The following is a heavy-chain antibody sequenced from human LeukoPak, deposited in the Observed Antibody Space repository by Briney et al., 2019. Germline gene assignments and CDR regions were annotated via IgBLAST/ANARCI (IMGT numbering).Heavy chain of an antibody. D-gene: IGHD5-18*01. Sequence: SETLSLTCTVSGGSISSGSYYWSWIRQSPGKGLEWIGYIYYSGSTNYNPSLKSRVTISVDTSKNQFSLKLSSVTAADTAVYYCARTTEGGYTYDYFYYYYMDVLGKGTTVTISS. CDR1: GGSISSGSYY. V-gene: IGHV4-61*01. CDR3: ARTTEGGYTYDYFYYYYMDV. CDR2: IYYSGST. J-gene: IGHJ6*03.